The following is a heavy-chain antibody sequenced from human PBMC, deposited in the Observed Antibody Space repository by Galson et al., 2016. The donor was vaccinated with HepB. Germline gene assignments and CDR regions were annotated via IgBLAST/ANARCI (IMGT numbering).Heavy chain of an antibody. CDR2: AYYSGTT. V-gene: IGHV4-31*03. D-gene: IGHD6-19*01. Sequence: TLSLTCTVSGGSINSAGYYWGWIRQPPGKSLEWIGYAYYSGTTYYNPSLKSRLTISLDTSKSQFSLKLTFVTAADTAVYYCAARVSSGPLDSWGQGTLVTVSS. CDR1: GGSINSAGYY. CDR3: AARVSSGPLDS. J-gene: IGHJ4*02.